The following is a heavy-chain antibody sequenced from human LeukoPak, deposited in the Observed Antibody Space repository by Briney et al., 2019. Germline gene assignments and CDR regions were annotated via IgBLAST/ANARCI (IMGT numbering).Heavy chain of an antibody. D-gene: IGHD3-3*01. CDR3: ASDRSISIFGVLTG. Sequence: GGSLRLSCAASGFAFTSYWMSWVRQAPGKGLEWVDTVKQDGSEKYYVDSVKGRFTISRDNGGNSLSLQMNSLRAEDTAVYYCASDRSISIFGVLTGWGQGTLVTVSS. J-gene: IGHJ4*02. CDR2: VKQDGSEK. V-gene: IGHV3-7*01. CDR1: GFAFTSYW.